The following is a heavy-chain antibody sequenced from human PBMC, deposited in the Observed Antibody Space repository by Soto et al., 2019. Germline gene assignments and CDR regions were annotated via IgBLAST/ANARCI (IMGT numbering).Heavy chain of an antibody. Sequence: LRLSCAASGFTFSGSGIHWVRQASGKGLEWVGRIRTKTNNYATAYAASVEGRFTISRDDSKNMAYLQMNSLKTEDTAVYYCTAMAGIGYWGQGTLVTVSS. J-gene: IGHJ4*02. CDR1: GFTFSGSG. V-gene: IGHV3-73*01. CDR2: IRTKTNNYAT. CDR3: TAMAGIGY. D-gene: IGHD6-19*01.